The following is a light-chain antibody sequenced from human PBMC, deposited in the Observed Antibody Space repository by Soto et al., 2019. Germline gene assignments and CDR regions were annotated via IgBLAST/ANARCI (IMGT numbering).Light chain of an antibody. CDR2: DAS. V-gene: IGKV3-15*01. CDR1: QSISNY. Sequence: EIVMTQSPDTLSVSPGNRATLSCRASQSISNYLAWYQQKPGQAPRLLIYDASTRATGIPDRFRGSGSGTDFTLTISSLQSEDSALYYCQQYKNWPRTFGQGTKV. CDR3: QQYKNWPRT. J-gene: IGKJ1*01.